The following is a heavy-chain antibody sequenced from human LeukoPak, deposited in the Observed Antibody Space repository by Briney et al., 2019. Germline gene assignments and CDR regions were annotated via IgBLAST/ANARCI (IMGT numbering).Heavy chain of an antibody. V-gene: IGHV4-4*07. J-gene: IGHJ5*02. CDR1: GGSISSSY. Sequence: SETLSLTCTVSGGSISSSYWSWVRQPAGKGLEWIGRIFTSGTTEYNPSLKSRVTMSVGTSKNQFSLKLTSVTAADTAVYYCARDFGFGSAWGQGALVTVSS. CDR2: IFTSGTT. D-gene: IGHD6-19*01. CDR3: ARDFGFGSA.